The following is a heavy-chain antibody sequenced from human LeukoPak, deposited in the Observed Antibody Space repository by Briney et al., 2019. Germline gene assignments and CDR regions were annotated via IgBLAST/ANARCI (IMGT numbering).Heavy chain of an antibody. V-gene: IGHV4-34*01. J-gene: IGHJ4*02. CDR2: INDSEST. D-gene: IGHD6-13*01. Sequence: SETLSLTCAVYGGSFSGYYWSWIRQPPGKGLEWIGEINDSESTNYNPSLKSRVTISVDTSKKQFSLKLSSVTAADTAIYYCARETAAAGSFIAINDYWGQGTLVTVSS. CDR1: GGSFSGYY. CDR3: ARETAAAGSFIAINDY.